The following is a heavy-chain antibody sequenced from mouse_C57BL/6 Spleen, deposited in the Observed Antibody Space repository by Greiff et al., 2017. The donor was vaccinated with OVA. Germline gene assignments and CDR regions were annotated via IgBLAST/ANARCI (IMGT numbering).Heavy chain of an antibody. J-gene: IGHJ2*01. CDR2: INPGSGGT. Sequence: VQLQQSGAELVRPGTSVKVSCKASGYAFTNYLIEWVKQRPGQGLEWIGVINPGSGGTNYNEKFKGKATLTADKSSSTAYMQLSSLTSEDSAVYFCARDPLTGRGDYWGQGTTLTVSS. V-gene: IGHV1-54*01. CDR3: ARDPLTGRGDY. CDR1: GYAFTNYL. D-gene: IGHD4-1*01.